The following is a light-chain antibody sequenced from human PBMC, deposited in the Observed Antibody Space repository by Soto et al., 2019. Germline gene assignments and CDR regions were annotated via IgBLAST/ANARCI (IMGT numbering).Light chain of an antibody. J-gene: IGKJ5*01. V-gene: IGKV1-16*01. CDR1: QDISNF. Sequence: DIQMTQSPSSLSAFVGDRVTISCRASQDISNFLAWFQQRPGKAPRALIFAASSLQSGVPSRFSGSGSGTDFTLTISSLQPEDSATYYCQQYASYPVTFGQGTRLEIK. CDR2: AAS. CDR3: QQYASYPVT.